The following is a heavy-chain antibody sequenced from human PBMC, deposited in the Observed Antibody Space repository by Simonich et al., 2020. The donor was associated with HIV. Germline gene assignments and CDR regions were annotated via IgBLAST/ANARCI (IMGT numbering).Heavy chain of an antibody. Sequence: EVQLVESGGGLVQPGGSLRLSCAASGFTFSSYSMNWVRQAPGKGLEWVSYISSSSSPIFYADSVKGRFTISRDNAKNSLYLQMNSLRAEDTAVYYCAAHSSSWWFEYWGQGTLVTVSS. V-gene: IGHV3-48*01. CDR2: ISSSSSPI. CDR1: GFTFSSYS. CDR3: AAHSSSWWFEY. J-gene: IGHJ4*02. D-gene: IGHD6-13*01.